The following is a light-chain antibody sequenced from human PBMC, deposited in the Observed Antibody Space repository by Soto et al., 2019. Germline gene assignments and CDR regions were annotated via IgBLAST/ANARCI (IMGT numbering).Light chain of an antibody. CDR2: AAS. CDR1: QSISNH. Sequence: DIQMTQSPSSLSASVEDRVIITCRASQSISNHLNWYQQKPGKAPKLLIFAASSLQSGVPSRFSGSRSGPDFTLTISSLQPEDFATYYCLQVYSFPRTFGQGTKVEIK. CDR3: LQVYSFPRT. V-gene: IGKV1-39*01. J-gene: IGKJ1*01.